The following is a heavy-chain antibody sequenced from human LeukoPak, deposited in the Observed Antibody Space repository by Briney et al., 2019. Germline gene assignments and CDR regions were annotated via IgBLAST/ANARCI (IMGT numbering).Heavy chain of an antibody. J-gene: IGHJ4*02. D-gene: IGHD3-22*01. CDR1: GYTFTSYG. CDR3: ARDPHYYDSSGSLGF. Sequence: ASVKVSCKASGYTFTSYGISWVRQAPGQGLEWMGWISAYNGNTNYAQKLQGRVTMTTDTSTSTAYMELRSLRSDDTAVYYCARDPHYYDSSGSLGFWGQGTPVTVSS. CDR2: ISAYNGNT. V-gene: IGHV1-18*01.